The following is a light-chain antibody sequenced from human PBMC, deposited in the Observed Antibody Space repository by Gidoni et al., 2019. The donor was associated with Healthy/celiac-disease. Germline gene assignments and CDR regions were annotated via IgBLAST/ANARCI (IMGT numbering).Light chain of an antibody. V-gene: IGLV1-44*01. CDR2: SNN. CDR3: AAWDDSLNGWV. Sequence: QSVLTQPPSPSGPPGQRGTISCSGSSSHIGSNTVNWYQQLPGTAPKLLIYSNNQRPSGVPDRFSGSKSGTSASLAISGLQSEDEADYYCAAWDDSLNGWVFGGGTKLTVL. CDR1: SSHIGSNT. J-gene: IGLJ3*02.